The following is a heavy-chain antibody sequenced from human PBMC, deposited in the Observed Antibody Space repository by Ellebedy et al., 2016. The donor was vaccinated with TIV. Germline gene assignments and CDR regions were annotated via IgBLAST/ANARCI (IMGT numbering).Heavy chain of an antibody. CDR2: LSGDGYSA. CDR3: VKDPYSSGYSHSYNWFDP. V-gene: IGHV3-64D*06. Sequence: GESLKISCSASGFTFRNYAMHWVRQAPGKGLQYVSSLSGDGYSAYYADSVKGRFTISRDNPRNTLYLQMSSLRTEDTAVYYCVKDPYSSGYSHSYNWFDPWGQGTLVTVSS. J-gene: IGHJ5*02. CDR1: GFTFRNYA. D-gene: IGHD3-22*01.